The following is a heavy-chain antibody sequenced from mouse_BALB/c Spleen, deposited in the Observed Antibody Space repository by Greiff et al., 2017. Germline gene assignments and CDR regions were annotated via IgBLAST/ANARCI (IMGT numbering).Heavy chain of an antibody. Sequence: VQLQESGPGLVAPSQSLSITCTVSGFSLTSYGVHWVRQPPGKGLEWLGVIWAGGSTNYNSALMSRLSISKDNSKSQVFLKMNSLQTDDTAMYYCARDDGYYPAWFAYWGQGTLVTVSA. J-gene: IGHJ3*01. D-gene: IGHD2-3*01. CDR3: ARDDGYYPAWFAY. CDR1: GFSLTSYG. CDR2: IWAGGST. V-gene: IGHV2-9*02.